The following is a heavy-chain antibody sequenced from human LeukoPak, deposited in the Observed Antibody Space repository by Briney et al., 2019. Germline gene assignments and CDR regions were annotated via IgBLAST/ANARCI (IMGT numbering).Heavy chain of an antibody. V-gene: IGHV3-30*18. Sequence: GGSLRLSCAASGFTFSSYGMHWVRQAPGKGLEWVALISYDGTNKYYADSVKGRFTISRDNSKNTLYLQMNSLRAEDTAMYYRAKGWTHGDDSSGYPESWGQGTLVTVSS. CDR2: ISYDGTNK. CDR1: GFTFSSYG. J-gene: IGHJ5*02. CDR3: AKGWTHGDDSSGYPES. D-gene: IGHD3-22*01.